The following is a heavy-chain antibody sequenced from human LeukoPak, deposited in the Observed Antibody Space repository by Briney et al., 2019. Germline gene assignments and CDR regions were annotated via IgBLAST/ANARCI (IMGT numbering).Heavy chain of an antibody. V-gene: IGHV4-4*07. CDR3: AAVNVLRTTSDAFDI. CDR2: IYTSGST. Sequence: SETLSLTCTVSGGSISSYYWSWIRQPAGKGLEWIGRIYTSGSTNHNPSLKSRVTMSVDTSKNQFSLKLSSVTAADTAVYYCAAVNVLRTTSDAFDIWGQGTMVTVSS. D-gene: IGHD2-15*01. J-gene: IGHJ3*02. CDR1: GGSISSYY.